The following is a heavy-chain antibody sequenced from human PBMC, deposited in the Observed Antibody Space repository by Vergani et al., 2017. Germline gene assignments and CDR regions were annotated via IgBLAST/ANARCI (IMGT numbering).Heavy chain of an antibody. CDR2: IYTSGST. J-gene: IGHJ6*03. CDR1: GGSISSYY. V-gene: IGHV4-4*07. CDR3: ARDLEYSSSSVDYYYYYMDV. D-gene: IGHD6-6*01. Sequence: QVQLQQWGAGLVKPSETLSLTCTVSGGSISSYYWSWIRQPAGKGLEWIGRIYTSGSTNYNPSLKSRVTMSVDTSKNQFSLKLSSVTAADTAVYYCARDLEYSSSSVDYYYYYMDVWGKGP.